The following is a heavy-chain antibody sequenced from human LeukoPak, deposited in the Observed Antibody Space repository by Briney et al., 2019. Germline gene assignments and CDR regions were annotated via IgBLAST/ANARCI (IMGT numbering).Heavy chain of an antibody. V-gene: IGHV1-2*02. CDR2: INPNSGGT. D-gene: IGHD5-18*01. Sequence: ASVKVSCKASGYTFTGYYMHWVRQAPGQGLEWMGWINPNSGGTNYAQKFQGRVNMTRDTSISTAYMELSRLRSDDTAVYYCAAYTAMETYYYGMDVWGQGTTVTVSS. J-gene: IGHJ6*02. CDR1: GYTFTGYY. CDR3: AAYTAMETYYYGMDV.